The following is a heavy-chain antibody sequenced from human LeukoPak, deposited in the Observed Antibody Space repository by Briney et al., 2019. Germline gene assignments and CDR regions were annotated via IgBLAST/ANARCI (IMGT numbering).Heavy chain of an antibody. CDR1: GYTFSSYG. D-gene: IGHD1-26*01. CDR2: ISAYNGNT. V-gene: IGHV1-18*01. Sequence: ASVKVSCKASGYTFSSYGISWVRQAPAQGLEWMGWISAYNGNTNYAQKLQGRVTMTTDTSTSTAYMELRSLRSDDTAVYYCARDRSSGSYYFEPYHGYWGQGTLVTVSS. J-gene: IGHJ4*02. CDR3: ARDRSSGSYYFEPYHGY.